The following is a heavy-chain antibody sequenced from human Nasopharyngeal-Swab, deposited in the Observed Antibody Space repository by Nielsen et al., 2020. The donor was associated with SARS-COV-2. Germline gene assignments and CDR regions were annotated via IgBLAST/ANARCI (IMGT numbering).Heavy chain of an antibody. CDR2: ITSDGYTT. V-gene: IGHV3-43D*03. CDR3: AKPTIFGAEIDY. CDR1: GFTFHDFA. Sequence: GGSLRLSCAASGFTFHDFAMHWVRQAPGKGLEWVSLITSDGYTTLYADSVKGRFTISRDNSRNSLYLQMNSLRLEDTGLYYCAKPTIFGAEIDYWGQGTLVTVAS. D-gene: IGHD3-3*01. J-gene: IGHJ4*02.